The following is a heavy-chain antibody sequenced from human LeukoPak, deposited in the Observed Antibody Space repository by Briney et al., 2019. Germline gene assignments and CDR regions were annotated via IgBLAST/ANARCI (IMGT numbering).Heavy chain of an antibody. V-gene: IGHV4-34*01. D-gene: IGHD3-16*02. CDR2: INHSGST. Sequence: PSETLSLTCAVYGGSFSGYYWSWTRQPPGKGLEWIGEINHSGSTNYNPSLKSRVTISVDASKNQFSLKLSSVTAADTAVYYCARGRYYDYVWGSYRPFDYWGQGTLVTVSS. CDR3: ARGRYYDYVWGSYRPFDY. J-gene: IGHJ4*02. CDR1: GGSFSGYY.